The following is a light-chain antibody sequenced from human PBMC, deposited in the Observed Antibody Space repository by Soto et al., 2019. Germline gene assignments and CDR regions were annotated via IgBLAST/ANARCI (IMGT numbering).Light chain of an antibody. V-gene: IGKV3-15*01. Sequence: EILMTQSQATLSFSPGERATLSCRASQRISSNVAWYQLKPGQAPRLLIYGASTRATGVPARFSGGGSGTEFTLTISSLQSVDFAVYFCQQYKDWPPYTFGQGTKLEIK. CDR1: QRISSN. CDR3: QQYKDWPPYT. CDR2: GAS. J-gene: IGKJ2*01.